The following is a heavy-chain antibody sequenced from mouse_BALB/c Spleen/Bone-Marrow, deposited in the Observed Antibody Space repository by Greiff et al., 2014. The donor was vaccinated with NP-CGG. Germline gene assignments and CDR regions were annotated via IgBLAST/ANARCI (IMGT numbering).Heavy chain of an antibody. V-gene: IGHV14-3*02. CDR1: GFNIKDTY. Sequence: VQLKESGAELVKPGASVKLSCTASGFNIKDTYMHWVKQRPEQGLEWIGRIDPANGNTKYDPKFQGKATITADTSSNTAYLQLSSLTSEDTAVYYCAGLPPRFEFAYWGQGTLVTVSA. D-gene: IGHD2-4*01. CDR2: IDPANGNT. J-gene: IGHJ3*01. CDR3: AGLPPRFEFAY.